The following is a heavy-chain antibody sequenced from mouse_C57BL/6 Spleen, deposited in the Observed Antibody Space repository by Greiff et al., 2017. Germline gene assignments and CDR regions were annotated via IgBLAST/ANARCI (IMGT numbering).Heavy chain of an antibody. CDR3: ARSGDYGGYAMDY. D-gene: IGHD2-4*01. Sequence: VQLQQPGAELVKPGASVKLSCQASGYTFPSSWMHWVKQRPGQGLEWIGMINPNSGSTKYNAKFKSKATLTVAKSSSTAYIQLSRLTSEGSAVYSFARSGDYGGYAMDYWGQGTSVTVSS. CDR1: GYTFPSSW. J-gene: IGHJ4*01. V-gene: IGHV1-64*01. CDR2: INPNSGST.